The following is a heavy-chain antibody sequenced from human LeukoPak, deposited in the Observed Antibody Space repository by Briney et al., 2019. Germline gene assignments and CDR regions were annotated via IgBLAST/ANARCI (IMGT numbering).Heavy chain of an antibody. V-gene: IGHV1-2*02. CDR3: ARALSLDY. J-gene: IGHJ4*02. Sequence: ASVKVSCKASGYTFTDYYIDWVRQAPGQGLEWMGWINPNSGGTNYAQKFQGRVTKTRDTSISTAYMELSSLRSDDTAVYYCARALSLDYWGQGTLVAVSS. CDR2: INPNSGGT. CDR1: GYTFTDYY.